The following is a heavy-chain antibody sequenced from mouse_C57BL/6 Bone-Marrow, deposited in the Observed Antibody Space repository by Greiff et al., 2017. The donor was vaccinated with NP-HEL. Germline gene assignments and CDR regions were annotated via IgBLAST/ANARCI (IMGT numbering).Heavy chain of an antibody. Sequence: EVQLQQSGAELVRPGASVKLSCTASGFNIKDDYMLWVKQRPEQGLEGIGWLDPENGDTAYASQFPGKATITAYTSSNTAYLQLSSLTSEDTAVYYCTFYYYGSSSWFAYWGQGTLVTVSA. CDR3: TFYYYGSSSWFAY. D-gene: IGHD1-1*01. CDR2: LDPENGDT. V-gene: IGHV14-4*01. J-gene: IGHJ3*01. CDR1: GFNIKDDY.